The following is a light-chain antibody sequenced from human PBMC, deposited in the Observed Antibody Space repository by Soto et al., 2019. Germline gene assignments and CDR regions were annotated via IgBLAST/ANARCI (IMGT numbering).Light chain of an antibody. CDR3: AAWDDSLNGYV. J-gene: IGLJ1*01. CDR1: SSNIGTNA. Sequence: QSVLTQPPSASGTPGQRVTISCSGGSSNIGTNAVNWYQQLPGTAPKLLIYNNNQRPSGAPDRFSGSKSGTSASLAISGLQSEGEADYYCAAWDDSLNGYVFGTGTKVTVL. CDR2: NNN. V-gene: IGLV1-44*01.